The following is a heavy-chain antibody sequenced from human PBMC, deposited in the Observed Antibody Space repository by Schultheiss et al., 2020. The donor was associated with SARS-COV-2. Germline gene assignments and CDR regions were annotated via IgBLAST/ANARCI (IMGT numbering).Heavy chain of an antibody. D-gene: IGHD3-10*01. CDR1: GFTFSDYY. J-gene: IGHJ6*02. V-gene: IGHV3-33*08. CDR2: IWYDGSNK. Sequence: GGSLRLSCAASGFTFSDYYMSWIRQAPGKGLEWVAVIWYDGSNKYYADSVKGRFTISRDNSKNTLYLQMNSLRAEDTAVYYCARPIWFGDPSGGMDVWGQGATVTVAS. CDR3: ARPIWFGDPSGGMDV.